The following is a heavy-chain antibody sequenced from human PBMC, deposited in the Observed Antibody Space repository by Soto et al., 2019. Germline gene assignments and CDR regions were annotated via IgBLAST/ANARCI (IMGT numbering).Heavy chain of an antibody. CDR1: GFTFSSYW. D-gene: IGHD2-2*01. CDR2: INSDGSST. V-gene: IGHV3-74*01. CDR3: ARVGNDCSSTSCYPFYYGMDV. J-gene: IGHJ6*02. Sequence: EVQLVESGGGLVQPGGSLRLSCAASGFTFSSYWMHWVRQAPGKGLVWVSRINSDGSSTSYADSVKGRFTISRDNAKNTLYLQMNSLRAEDTAVYYCARVGNDCSSTSCYPFYYGMDVWRQGTTVTVSS.